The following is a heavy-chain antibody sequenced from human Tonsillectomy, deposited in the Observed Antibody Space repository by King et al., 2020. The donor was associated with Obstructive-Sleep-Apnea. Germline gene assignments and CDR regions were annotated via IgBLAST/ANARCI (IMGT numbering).Heavy chain of an antibody. CDR1: GYSFTDYW. Sequence: VQLVESGADVKKPGESLRISCKVSGYSFTDYWISWVRQMPGKGLEWIGRIDPSDSYTNYSPSFQGHVTISADKSISTAYLEWSSLKASDTAMYYCARPRFGDFYYAMDVWGQGTTVTVSS. CDR3: ARPRFGDFYYAMDV. J-gene: IGHJ6*02. D-gene: IGHD3-10*01. CDR2: IDPSDSYT. V-gene: IGHV5-10-1*03.